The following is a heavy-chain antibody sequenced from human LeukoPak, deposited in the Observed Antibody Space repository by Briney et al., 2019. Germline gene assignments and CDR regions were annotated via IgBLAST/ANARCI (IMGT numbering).Heavy chain of an antibody. Sequence: PGGSLRLSCAASGFTFSSYAMHWVRQAPGKGLEWVAVISYDGSNKYYADSVKGRFTISRDNSKNTLYLQMNSLRAEDTAVYYCAREGYYDSSGYYYWENYFDYWGQGTLVTVSS. CDR1: GFTFSSYA. CDR3: AREGYYDSSGYYYWENYFDY. J-gene: IGHJ4*02. CDR2: ISYDGSNK. D-gene: IGHD3-22*01. V-gene: IGHV3-30*01.